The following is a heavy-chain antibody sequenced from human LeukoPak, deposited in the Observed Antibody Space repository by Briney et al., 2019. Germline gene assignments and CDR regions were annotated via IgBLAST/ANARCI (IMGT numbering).Heavy chain of an antibody. CDR1: GYTFTGYY. Sequence: ASVKVSCKASGYTFTGYYMHWVRQAPGQGLEWMGWINPNSGGTNYAQKFQGRVTMTRDTSISTAYMELSRLRSDDTAVYYCATTEGATNGFDYWGQGTLVTVSS. J-gene: IGHJ4*02. CDR2: INPNSGGT. D-gene: IGHD1-26*01. CDR3: ATTEGATNGFDY. V-gene: IGHV1-2*02.